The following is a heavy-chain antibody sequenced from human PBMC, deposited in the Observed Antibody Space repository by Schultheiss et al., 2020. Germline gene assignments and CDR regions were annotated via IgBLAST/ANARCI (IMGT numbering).Heavy chain of an antibody. V-gene: IGHV5-51*01. J-gene: IGHJ6*02. CDR3: ARLGGRIWDAMDV. Sequence: KVSCQGSGYTFTDYWINWVRQMPGKGLEWMGTIYPGDSDTRYSPSFRGQVTISVDRSITTAYLQLRSLKASDTAMYYCARLGGRIWDAMDVWGQGTTVTVSS. D-gene: IGHD2-15*01. CDR2: IYPGDSDT. CDR1: GYTFTDYW.